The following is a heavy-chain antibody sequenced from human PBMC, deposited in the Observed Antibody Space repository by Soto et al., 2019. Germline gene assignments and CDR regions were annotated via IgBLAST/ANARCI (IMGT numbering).Heavy chain of an antibody. Sequence: GGSLRLSCAASGITFTRYSMNWARQAPGKGLKCVSSISSTTNYIYYGDSMKGRFTISRDNAKNSLYLEMNSLRAEDTAVYYCARESEDLTSNFDYWGQGTLVTVSS. V-gene: IGHV3-21*06. CDR2: ISSTTNYI. CDR1: GITFTRYS. CDR3: ARESEDLTSNFDY. J-gene: IGHJ4*02.